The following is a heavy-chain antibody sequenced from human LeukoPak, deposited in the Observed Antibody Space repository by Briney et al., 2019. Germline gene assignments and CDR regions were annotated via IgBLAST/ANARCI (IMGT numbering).Heavy chain of an antibody. CDR1: GFTFSSYS. CDR2: ISSSSSYI. CDR3: ARGNHYYDSSGYYKFDH. Sequence: GGSLRLSCAASGFTFSSYSMNWVRQAPGQGLEWVSSISSSSSYIYYADSVKGRFTISRDNAKNSLYLQMNSLRAEDTAVYYCARGNHYYDSSGYYKFDHWGQGTLVTVSS. D-gene: IGHD3-22*01. V-gene: IGHV3-21*01. J-gene: IGHJ4*02.